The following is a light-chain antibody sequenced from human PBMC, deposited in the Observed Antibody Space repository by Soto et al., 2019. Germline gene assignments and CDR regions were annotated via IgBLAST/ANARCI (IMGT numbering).Light chain of an antibody. J-gene: IGLJ3*02. CDR1: SSNIGAGYD. Sequence: QLVLTQPPSVSGAPGQRVTISCTGSSSNIGAGYDVHWYQQLPGTAPKLLIYGNSNRPSGVPDRCSGSKSGTSASLAITGLQAEDEADYYCQSYDSSLSWVFGGGTKLTLL. CDR2: GNS. CDR3: QSYDSSLSWV. V-gene: IGLV1-40*01.